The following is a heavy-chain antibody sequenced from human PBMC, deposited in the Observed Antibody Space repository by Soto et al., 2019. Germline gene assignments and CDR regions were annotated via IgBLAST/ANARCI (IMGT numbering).Heavy chain of an antibody. D-gene: IGHD3-22*01. Sequence: QVQLVQSGAEVTKPGASVKVSCKASGYTFTSYDINWVRQATGQGLEWMGWKNPNSGNTGYAQMYQGRVTLTRNTSISTADMELSSLRSEDTAVYYWARGYLDSSSYYYGYWGQGPLVTVSS. CDR1: GYTFTSYD. J-gene: IGHJ4*02. V-gene: IGHV1-8*01. CDR3: ARGYLDSSSYYYGY. CDR2: KNPNSGNT.